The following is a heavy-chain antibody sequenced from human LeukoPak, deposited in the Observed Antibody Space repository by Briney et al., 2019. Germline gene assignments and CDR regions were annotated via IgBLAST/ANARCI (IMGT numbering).Heavy chain of an antibody. Sequence: PSETLSLTCTVSGGSISSHYWSWIRQPPGKGLEWIGYIYYSGSTNYNPSLKSRVTISVDTSKNQFSLKLSSVTAADTAVYYCARGVSNYYYMHVWGKGTTVTVSS. J-gene: IGHJ6*03. CDR2: IYYSGST. V-gene: IGHV4-59*11. CDR1: GGSISSHY. CDR3: ARGVSNYYYMHV.